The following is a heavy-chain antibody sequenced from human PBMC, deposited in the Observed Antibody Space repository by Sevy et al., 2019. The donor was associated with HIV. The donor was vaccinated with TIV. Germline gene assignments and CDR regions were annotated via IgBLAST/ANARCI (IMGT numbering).Heavy chain of an antibody. V-gene: IGHV4-31*03. CDR2: ILYSGST. CDR1: GGSISSGGYY. Sequence: SETLSLTCTVSGGSISSGGYYWSWIRQHPGKGLEWIGYILYSGSTYYNPSLKSRVTISVDTSKNQFSLKLSSVTAADTAVYYCARGSGEGFDYWGQGTLVTVSS. CDR3: ARGSGEGFDY. J-gene: IGHJ4*02. D-gene: IGHD7-27*01.